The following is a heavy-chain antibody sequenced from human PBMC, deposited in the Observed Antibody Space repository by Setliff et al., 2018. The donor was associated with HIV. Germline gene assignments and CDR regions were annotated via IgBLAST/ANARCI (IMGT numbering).Heavy chain of an antibody. D-gene: IGHD3-10*01. CDR2: IYHSGST. V-gene: IGHV4-34*01. J-gene: IGHJ4*02. CDR1: GGSFSGYY. Sequence: NPSETLSLTCAVYGGSFSGYYWSWIRQPPGKGLEWIGTIYHSGSTYYNPSLKSRVTISVDTSKNQFSLNLSSVTAADTAVYYCAKGESVGSGTVSLDYWGQGKLVTVSS. CDR3: AKGESVGSGTVSLDY.